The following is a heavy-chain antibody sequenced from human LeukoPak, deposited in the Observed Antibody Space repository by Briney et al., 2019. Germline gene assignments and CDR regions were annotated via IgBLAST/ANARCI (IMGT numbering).Heavy chain of an antibody. CDR3: ARVAGFHDAFDI. D-gene: IGHD6-25*01. CDR1: GYTFTGYY. V-gene: IGHV1-18*04. J-gene: IGHJ3*02. Sequence: RWASVKVSCKASGYTFTGYYMHWVRQAPGQGLEWMGWISAYNGNTNYAQKLQGRVTMTTDTSTSTAYMELRSLRSDDTAVYYCARVAGFHDAFDIWGQGTMVTVSS. CDR2: ISAYNGNT.